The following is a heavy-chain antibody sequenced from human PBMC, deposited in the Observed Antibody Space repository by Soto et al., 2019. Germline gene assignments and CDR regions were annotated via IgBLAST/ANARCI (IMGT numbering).Heavy chain of an antibody. V-gene: IGHV3-23*01. CDR1: GFTFSSYA. CDR2: ISGSGGST. Sequence: GSLRLSCASSGFTFSSYAMSWVRQAPGEGLEWVSAISGSGGSTYYADSVKGRFTISRDNSKNTLYLQMNSLRAEETAVYYCVIVVVVPVAIAGGTSCIFDFNDWGQGTQVTVSS. D-gene: IGHD2-2*01. J-gene: IGHJ4*02. CDR3: VIVVVVPVAIAGGTSCIFDFND.